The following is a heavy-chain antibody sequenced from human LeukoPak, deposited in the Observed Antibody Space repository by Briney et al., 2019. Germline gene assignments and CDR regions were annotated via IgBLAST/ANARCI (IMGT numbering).Heavy chain of an antibody. Sequence: PGGSLRLSCAASGFTFSSYSMNWVRQAPGKGLEWVSSISSSSTYIYYADSVKGRFTISRDNAKNSLYLQMNSLRAEDTAVYYCARASGGGYYFDYWGQGTPVTVSS. J-gene: IGHJ4*02. CDR1: GFTFSSYS. CDR2: ISSSSTYI. V-gene: IGHV3-21*01. CDR3: ARASGGGYYFDY. D-gene: IGHD2-15*01.